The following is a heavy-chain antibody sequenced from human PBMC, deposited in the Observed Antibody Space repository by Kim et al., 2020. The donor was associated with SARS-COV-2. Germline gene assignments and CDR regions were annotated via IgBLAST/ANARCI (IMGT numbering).Heavy chain of an antibody. CDR3: AKDPYYDVWSGYYFDY. V-gene: IGHV3-23*01. J-gene: IGHJ4*02. D-gene: IGHD3-3*01. Sequence: DCVKGRFTISRDNAKNTLYLQMNSRRAEDTAVYYCAKDPYYDVWSGYYFDYWGQGTLVTVSS.